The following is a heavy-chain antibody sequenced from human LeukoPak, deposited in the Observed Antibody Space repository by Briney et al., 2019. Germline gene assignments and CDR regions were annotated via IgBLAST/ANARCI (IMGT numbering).Heavy chain of an antibody. D-gene: IGHD3-10*01. V-gene: IGHV1-69*06. CDR3: ARSAMVRGVIGYMDV. Sequence: ASVKLSCKASGGTFSSYAISWVRQAPGQGLEWMGGIIPIFGTANYAQKFQGRVTVTADKSTSTAYMELSSLRSEDTAVYYCARSAMVRGVIGYMDVWGKGTTVTISS. J-gene: IGHJ6*03. CDR2: IIPIFGTA. CDR1: GGTFSSYA.